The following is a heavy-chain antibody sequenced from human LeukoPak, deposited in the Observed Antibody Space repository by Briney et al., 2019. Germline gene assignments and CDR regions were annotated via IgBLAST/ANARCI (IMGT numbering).Heavy chain of an antibody. J-gene: IGHJ4*02. D-gene: IGHD3-10*01. CDR2: ISAYNGNT. CDR3: ARGALLWFGAKMEYYFDY. V-gene: IGHV1-18*01. CDR1: GYTFTSYG. Sequence: ASAKVSCKASGYTFTSYGISWVRQAPGQGLEWMGWISAYNGNTNYAQKLQGRVTMTTDTSTSTAYMELRSLRSDDTAVYYCARGALLWFGAKMEYYFDYWGQGTPLTVSS.